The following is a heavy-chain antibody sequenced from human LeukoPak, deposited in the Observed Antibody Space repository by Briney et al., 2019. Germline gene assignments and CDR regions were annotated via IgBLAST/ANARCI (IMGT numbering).Heavy chain of an antibody. V-gene: IGHV3-21*01. CDR1: GITLSSYN. J-gene: IGHJ5*02. CDR2: ITSSSTYI. CDR3: AKDIYPGIFDP. Sequence: GGSLRLSCAASGITLSSYNMDWVRQAPGKGLEWVSSITSSSTYIYYADSVKGRFTMSRDNAKNSVYLEMNSLRAEDTAVYYCAKDIYPGIFDPWGQGTLVTVSS. D-gene: IGHD2-2*02.